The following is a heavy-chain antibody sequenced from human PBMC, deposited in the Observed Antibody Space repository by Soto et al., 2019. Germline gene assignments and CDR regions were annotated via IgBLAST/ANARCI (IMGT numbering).Heavy chain of an antibody. V-gene: IGHV3-53*01. CDR1: GFTVSNNY. CDR2: IYARGTT. J-gene: IGHJ4*02. Sequence: EVQLVESGGGLIQPGGSLRLSCAASGFTVSNNYMTCVRQAPGKGLEWVSIIYARGTTYYADSVKGRFTITRDNSDNPLYLHRNNLRDEATAMYYGARARDTTGYLLRYCGQGTLVTVSA. D-gene: IGHD3-9*01. CDR3: ARARDTTGYLLRY.